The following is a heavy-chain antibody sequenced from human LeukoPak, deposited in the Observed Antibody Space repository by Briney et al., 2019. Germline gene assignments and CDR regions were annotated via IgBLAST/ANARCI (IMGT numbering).Heavy chain of an antibody. V-gene: IGHV4-39*01. J-gene: IGHJ1*01. D-gene: IGHD6-13*01. Sequence: SSETLSLTCTVSGGSISSSSYYWGWLRQPTGKGLEWIGSIYYSGSTYYNPSLKSRVTISVDTSKNQFSLKLSSVTAADTAVYYCARHGGSWYHAEYFQHWGQGTLVTVSS. CDR3: ARHGGSWYHAEYFQH. CDR1: GGSISSSSYY. CDR2: IYYSGST.